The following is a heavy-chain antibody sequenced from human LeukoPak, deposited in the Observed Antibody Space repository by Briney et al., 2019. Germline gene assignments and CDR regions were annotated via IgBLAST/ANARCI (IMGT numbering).Heavy chain of an antibody. CDR2: IKSDGNIT. CDR3: GRSGDFWSGSGVAY. D-gene: IGHD3-3*01. CDR1: GFTFSNYW. J-gene: IGHJ4*02. Sequence: GGSLRLSCAASGFTFSNYWMYWVRQAPGKGLVWVSQIKSDGNITNYADSVKGRFTISRDNAKNTLFLKMNSLRAEDTAVYYCGRSGDFWSGSGVAYWGQGTLVAVSS. V-gene: IGHV3-74*01.